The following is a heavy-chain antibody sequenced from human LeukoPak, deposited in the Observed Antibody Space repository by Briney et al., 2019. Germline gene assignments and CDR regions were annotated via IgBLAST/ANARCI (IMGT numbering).Heavy chain of an antibody. CDR3: AKGDRDVDTAMATDY. CDR1: GFTFDDYG. Sequence: GGSLRLSCAASGFTFDDYGMSWVRQAPGKGLEWVSGINWNGGSTGYADSVKGRFTISRDNAKNSLYLQMNSLRAEDTAVYYCAKGDRDVDTAMATDYWGQGTLVTVSS. V-gene: IGHV3-20*04. D-gene: IGHD5-18*01. CDR2: INWNGGST. J-gene: IGHJ4*02.